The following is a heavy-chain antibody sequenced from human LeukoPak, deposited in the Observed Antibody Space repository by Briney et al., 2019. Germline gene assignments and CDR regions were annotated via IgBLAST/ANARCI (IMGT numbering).Heavy chain of an antibody. J-gene: IGHJ6*03. V-gene: IGHV4-34*01. D-gene: IGHD2-2*01. CDR1: GGSFSGYY. CDR3: ARGRKRLVVPAAHIPYYYYYMDV. CDR2: INHSVST. Sequence: SETLSLTCAVYGGSFSGYYWSWICQPPGKGLEWIGEINHSVSTNYNPSLKIRVSISVDTSKNHFSLKLSSVTAAATAVYYCARGRKRLVVPAAHIPYYYYYMDVWGKGTTVTVSS.